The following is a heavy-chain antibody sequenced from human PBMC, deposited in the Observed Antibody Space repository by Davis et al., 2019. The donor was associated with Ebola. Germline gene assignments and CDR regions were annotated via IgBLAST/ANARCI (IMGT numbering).Heavy chain of an antibody. D-gene: IGHD6-13*01. J-gene: IGHJ4*02. CDR1: GFTFSSYW. V-gene: IGHV3-7*03. CDR3: ARGLFSRGRDY. Sequence: GGSLRLSCAVSGFTFSSYWMSWVRQAPGKGLEWVANIKQDGSEIHYVDSVKGRFTISRDNSKNTLYLQMNSLRAEDTAVYYCARGLFSRGRDYWGQGTLVTVSS. CDR2: IKQDGSEI.